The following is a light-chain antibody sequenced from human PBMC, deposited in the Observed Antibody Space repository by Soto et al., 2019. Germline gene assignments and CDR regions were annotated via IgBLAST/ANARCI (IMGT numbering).Light chain of an antibody. CDR3: QQSYSTPPIFT. CDR1: QSISSY. CDR2: AAS. J-gene: IGKJ3*01. V-gene: IGKV1-39*01. Sequence: DIQMTQSPCSLSASVGDRVTITCRASQSISSYLNWYQQKPGKAPKLLIYAASSLQSGVPSRFSGSGSGTDFTLTISSLQPEDFATYYCQQSYSTPPIFTFGPGTKVDIK.